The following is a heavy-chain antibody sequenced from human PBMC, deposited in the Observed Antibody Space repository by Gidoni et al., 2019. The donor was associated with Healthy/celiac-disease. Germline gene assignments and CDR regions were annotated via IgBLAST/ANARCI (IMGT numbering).Heavy chain of an antibody. CDR3: ARGLGDFWSGCDY. D-gene: IGHD3-3*01. J-gene: IGHJ4*02. V-gene: IGHV3-33*01. CDR1: GFTFSSYG. CDR2: IWYDGSNK. Sequence: QVQLVESGGGVVQPGRSLRLSCAASGFTFSSYGMHWVRQAPGKGLEWVAVIWYDGSNKYYADSVKGRFTISRDNSKNTLYLQMNSLRAEDTAVYYCARGLGDFWSGCDYWGQGTLVTVSS.